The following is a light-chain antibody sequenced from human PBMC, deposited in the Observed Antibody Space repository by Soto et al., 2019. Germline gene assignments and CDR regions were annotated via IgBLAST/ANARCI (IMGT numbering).Light chain of an antibody. CDR3: QHYDSAPIT. J-gene: IGKJ5*01. CDR1: QGIRNY. Sequence: DIQMTQSPASRSASVGNRVFITCRASQGIRNYLAWYQQKPVKVPRVLIYAASTLHPGVPSRFRSSGSGTDFTPTINNLQPADVATYYCQHYDSAPITFGQGTRLEIK. CDR2: AAS. V-gene: IGKV1-27*01.